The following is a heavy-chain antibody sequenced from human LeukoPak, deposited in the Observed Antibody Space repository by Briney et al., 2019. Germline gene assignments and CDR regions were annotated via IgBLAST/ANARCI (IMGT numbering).Heavy chain of an antibody. CDR1: GGFISNYY. CDR2: MSTSGKT. CDR3: ARDSRYYDYWSGYLDY. V-gene: IGHV4-4*07. Sequence: SETLSLTCSVSGGFISNYYWSWIRRPAGKGLEWIGRMSTSGKTNYNPSLKSRVTMSVDTSNNQFFLSLSSVTAADTAVYYCARDSRYYDYWSGYLDYWGQGTLVTVSS. J-gene: IGHJ4*02. D-gene: IGHD3-3*01.